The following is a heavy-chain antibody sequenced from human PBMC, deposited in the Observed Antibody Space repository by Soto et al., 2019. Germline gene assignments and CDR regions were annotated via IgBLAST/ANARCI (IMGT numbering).Heavy chain of an antibody. J-gene: IGHJ4*02. V-gene: IGHV3-48*01. CDR1: GFTFSSYS. CDR2: ISSSSSTI. D-gene: IGHD2-2*01. CDR3: ARGGPDIVVVPAAMKDFVY. Sequence: GSLRLSCAASGFTFSSYSMNWVRQAPGKGLEWVSYISSSSSTIYYADSVKGRFTISRDKSKNSLYLQMNSLRAEDTAVYYCARGGPDIVVVPAAMKDFVYWGQGTLVTVSS.